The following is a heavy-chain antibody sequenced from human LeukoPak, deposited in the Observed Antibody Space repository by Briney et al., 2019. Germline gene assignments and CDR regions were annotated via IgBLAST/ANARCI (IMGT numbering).Heavy chain of an antibody. CDR1: GFTFSSHA. Sequence: GGSLRPSCAASGFTFSSHAMTWVRQAPGKGLEWVSAISGSGGSTYYADSVKGRFTISRDNSKNTLYLQMNSLRAEDTAVYYCAKARPAAIRGYYFDYWGQGTLVTVSS. V-gene: IGHV3-23*01. D-gene: IGHD2-2*02. CDR3: AKARPAAIRGYYFDY. CDR2: ISGSGGST. J-gene: IGHJ4*02.